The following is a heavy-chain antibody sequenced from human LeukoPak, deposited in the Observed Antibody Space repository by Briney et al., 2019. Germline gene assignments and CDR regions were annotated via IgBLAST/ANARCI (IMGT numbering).Heavy chain of an antibody. J-gene: IGHJ4*02. D-gene: IGHD5-24*01. Sequence: PGESLRLSCAASGFTVSSNYMSWVHQAPGKGLEWVSVIYSGGSTNNADSVKGRFTISRDNSKNTLYLQMNSLRADDTAVYYCARGALQLNFDYWGQGTLVTVSS. CDR1: GFTVSSNY. CDR3: ARGALQLNFDY. V-gene: IGHV3-66*01. CDR2: IYSGGST.